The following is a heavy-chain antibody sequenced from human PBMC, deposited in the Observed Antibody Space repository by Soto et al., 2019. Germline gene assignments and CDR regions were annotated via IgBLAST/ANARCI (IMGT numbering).Heavy chain of an antibody. CDR2: INHSGST. D-gene: IGHD3-9*01. Sequence: PSETLSLTCAVYGGSFSGYYWTWIRQPPGTGLEWIGEINHSGSTNYNPSLKSRVTISVDTSKNQFSLKLSSVTAADTAVYYCARTGGYFDWLPPYYFDYWGQGTLVTVSS. CDR3: ARTGGYFDWLPPYYFDY. V-gene: IGHV4-34*01. CDR1: GGSFSGYY. J-gene: IGHJ4*02.